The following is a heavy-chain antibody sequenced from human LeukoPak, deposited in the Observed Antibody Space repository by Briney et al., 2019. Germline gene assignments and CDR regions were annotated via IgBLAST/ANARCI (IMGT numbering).Heavy chain of an antibody. CDR3: TRDRGTFGVVDS. J-gene: IGHJ4*02. V-gene: IGHV3-48*04. CDR2: IGTSSSTI. Sequence: GGSLRLSCAASGFSFPSHSFHWVRQSPGKGLEWVAYIGTSSSTIYQAKSVKGRFSISRDNAKNSLFLQMDSLRVEDTAVYYCTRDRGTFGVVDSWGQGTLVAVSS. CDR1: GFSFPSHS. D-gene: IGHD3-3*01.